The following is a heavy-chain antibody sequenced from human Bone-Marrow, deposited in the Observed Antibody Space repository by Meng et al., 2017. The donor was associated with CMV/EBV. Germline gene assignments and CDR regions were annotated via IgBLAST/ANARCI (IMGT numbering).Heavy chain of an antibody. CDR1: GFTFSDSH. CDR3: ASDQHPNMITFGGVIVNTGYFDY. Sequence: GESLKISCATSGFTFSDSHMHWVRRAPGKGLEWLTVIWYDGSTHFYADSVKGRFTISRDNSKNTLYLQMNSLRAEDTAVYYCASDQHPNMITFGGVIVNTGYFDYWGQGTLVTVSS. J-gene: IGHJ4*02. CDR2: IWYDGSTH. V-gene: IGHV3-30*19. D-gene: IGHD3-16*02.